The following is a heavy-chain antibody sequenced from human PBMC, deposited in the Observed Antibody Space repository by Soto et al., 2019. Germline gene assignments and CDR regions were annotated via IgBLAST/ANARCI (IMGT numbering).Heavy chain of an antibody. CDR3: ASDLGLYSSSWYGSWFDP. D-gene: IGHD6-13*01. V-gene: IGHV3-33*01. CDR1: GFTFSSYG. Sequence: QVQLVESGGGVVQPGRSLRLSCAASGFTFSSYGMHWVRQAPGKGLEWVAVIWYDGSNKYYADSVKGRLTISRDNSKNTLYLQRNSLRAEDTAVYYCASDLGLYSSSWYGSWFDPWGQGTLVTVSS. CDR2: IWYDGSNK. J-gene: IGHJ5*02.